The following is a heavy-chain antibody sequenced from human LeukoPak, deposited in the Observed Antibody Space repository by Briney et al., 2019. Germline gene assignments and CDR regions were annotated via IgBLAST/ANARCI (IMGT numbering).Heavy chain of an antibody. CDR1: GFTFSSYS. D-gene: IGHD6-19*01. CDR3: ARARSSCWYRDY. J-gene: IGHJ4*02. Sequence: GGSLRLSCAASGFTFSSYSMNWVRQAPGKGLEWVSSISNSSYIYYADSVKGRFTISRDNAENSLYLQMNSLRAEDTAVYYCARARSSCWYRDYWVQGTLVTDSS. V-gene: IGHV3-21*04. CDR2: ISNSSYI.